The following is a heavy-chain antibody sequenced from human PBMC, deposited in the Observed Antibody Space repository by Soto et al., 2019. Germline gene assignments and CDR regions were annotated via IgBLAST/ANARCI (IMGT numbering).Heavy chain of an antibody. V-gene: IGHV3-23*01. CDR1: GFTFRNYA. Sequence: EVQLLDSGGGLVQPGGSLRLSCDASGFTFRNYAMNWVRQAPGKGLDWVSAISGSGGSTYYADSVKGRFTISRDNSKNTLYLQMSSLRADDTAVYYCAKGPLGSGYDLAYWGQGTLVTVPS. CDR3: AKGPLGSGYDLAY. CDR2: ISGSGGST. J-gene: IGHJ4*02. D-gene: IGHD5-12*01.